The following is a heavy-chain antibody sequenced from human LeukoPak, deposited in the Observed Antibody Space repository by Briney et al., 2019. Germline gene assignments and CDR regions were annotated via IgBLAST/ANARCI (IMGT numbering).Heavy chain of an antibody. V-gene: IGHV3-30*03. CDR1: GFAFSRHG. CDR3: ARDRAWNYFDY. J-gene: IGHJ4*02. Sequence: GGSLRLSCAPSGFAFSRHGMHWVRQAPGKGLEWVAIISNDGSRKYYAHSVEGRFTISRDNSKNTLYLQMDSLRAEDTAVYYCARDRAWNYFDYWGQGTLVTVSS. D-gene: IGHD3-3*01. CDR2: ISNDGSRK.